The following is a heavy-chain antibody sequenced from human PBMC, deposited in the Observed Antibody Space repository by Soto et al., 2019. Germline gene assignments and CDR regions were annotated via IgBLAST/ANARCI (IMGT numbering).Heavy chain of an antibody. V-gene: IGHV4-39*07. J-gene: IGHJ4*02. CDR2: INHSGST. Sequence: PSETLSLTCTVSGGSISSGDYYWSWIRQPPGKGLEWIGEINHSGSTNYNPSLKSRVTISVDTSKNQFSLKLSSVTAADTAVYYCARVPTYPRVVVVNFDYWGQGTLVTVSS. CDR3: ARVPTYPRVVVVNFDY. D-gene: IGHD3-22*01. CDR1: GGSISSGDYY.